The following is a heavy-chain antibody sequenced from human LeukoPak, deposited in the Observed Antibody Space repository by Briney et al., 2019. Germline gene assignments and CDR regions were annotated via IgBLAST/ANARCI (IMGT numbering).Heavy chain of an antibody. J-gene: IGHJ5*02. CDR3: ARHESSGGSPQWFDP. D-gene: IGHD2-15*01. CDR1: GYSFTSYW. Sequence: GESLKISCKGSGYSFTSYWIGWVRQMPGKGLEWMGIIYPGDSDTRYSPSFQGQVTISADKSISTAYLQWSSLKASDTAVYYCARHESSGGSPQWFDPWGQGTLVTVSS. V-gene: IGHV5-51*01. CDR2: IYPGDSDT.